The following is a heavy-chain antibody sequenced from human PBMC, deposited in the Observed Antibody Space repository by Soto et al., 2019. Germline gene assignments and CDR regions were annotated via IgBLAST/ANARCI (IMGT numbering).Heavy chain of an antibody. CDR2: IYYSGKT. V-gene: IGHV4-39*07. CDR3: ARVWGGAFDI. D-gene: IGHD3-10*01. J-gene: IGHJ3*02. Sequence: SETLSLTCTVSGGSISSSSYYWGWIRQPPGKGLEWIGSIYYSGKTYYNPSLKSRVTISVDTSKNQFSLKLSSVTAADTAVYYCARVWGGAFDIWGQGTMVTVSS. CDR1: GGSISSSSYY.